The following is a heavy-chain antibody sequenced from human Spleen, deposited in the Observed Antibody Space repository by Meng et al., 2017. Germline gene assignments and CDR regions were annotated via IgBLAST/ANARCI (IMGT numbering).Heavy chain of an antibody. J-gene: IGHJ5*02. Sequence: QPQLQESGPGLVKPSEALSLLGSVSGGSISTSGYYGGWIRQPPGKGLEWIGSIGHSGTTYYTPSLRRRVTVSIDTSKNQFSLEVTSVTAADTAVYYCVRSSGWVRTGFDPWGQGTLVTVSS. CDR2: IGHSGTT. V-gene: IGHV4-39*01. CDR1: GGSISTSGYY. D-gene: IGHD6-19*01. CDR3: VRSSGWVRTGFDP.